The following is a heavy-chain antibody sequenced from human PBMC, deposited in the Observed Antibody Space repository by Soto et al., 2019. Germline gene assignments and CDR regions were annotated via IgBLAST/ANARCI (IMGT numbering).Heavy chain of an antibody. Sequence: QVQLQESGPGLVKPSQTLSLTCTVSGGSISSGGYYWSWIRQHPGKGLEWIGYIYYSGSTYYIPSLKTRFTMSVDPSKNQFSLKLSSRTAAHTAVYYCAAIYSGSPGGTLRYWRQGTLVTVSS. D-gene: IGHD1-26*01. CDR1: GGSISSGGYY. CDR2: IYYSGST. CDR3: AAIYSGSPGGTLRY. J-gene: IGHJ4*02. V-gene: IGHV4-31*03.